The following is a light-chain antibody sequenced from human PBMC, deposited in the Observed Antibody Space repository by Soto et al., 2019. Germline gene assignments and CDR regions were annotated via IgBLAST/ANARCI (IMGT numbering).Light chain of an antibody. CDR1: QSVSSN. J-gene: IGKJ1*01. Sequence: EIVMTQSPATLSVPPGERATLSCRASQSVSSNLAWYQQKPGQAPRLLIYGASTRATGVPARFSGSGSGTEFTLTISSLQSEDFAVYYCKQYNNWPKTFGQGTKV. V-gene: IGKV3-15*01. CDR3: KQYNNWPKT. CDR2: GAS.